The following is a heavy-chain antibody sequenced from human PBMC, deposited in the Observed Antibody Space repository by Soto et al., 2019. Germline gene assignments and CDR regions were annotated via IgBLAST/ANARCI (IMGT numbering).Heavy chain of an antibody. Sequence: SASLSLTRTVSGGCISSGGHYWGWIRQPPGKGLEWIGNIYYRGNTYYNPSLRSRVTISVDTSKNQFSLKVTSLTAADTAVYYCARHRDTSSRYLLPDYWGQGILVTVSS. J-gene: IGHJ4*02. D-gene: IGHD6-13*01. CDR1: GGCISSGGHY. CDR3: ARHRDTSSRYLLPDY. V-gene: IGHV4-39*01. CDR2: IYYRGNT.